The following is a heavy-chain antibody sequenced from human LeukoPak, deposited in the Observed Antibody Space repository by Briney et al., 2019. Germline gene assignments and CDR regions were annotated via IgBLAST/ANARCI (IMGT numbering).Heavy chain of an antibody. D-gene: IGHD3-22*01. CDR1: GFTFSSYA. CDR3: AKDPYYYDSSGYFYNP. CDR2: ISGSGGST. J-gene: IGHJ4*02. V-gene: IGHV3-23*01. Sequence: TGGSLRLSCAASGFTFSSYAMSWVRQAPGKGLEWVSAISGSGGSTYYADSVKGRFTISRDNSKNTLYLQMNSLRAEDTAVYYCAKDPYYYDSSGYFYNPWGQGTLVTVSS.